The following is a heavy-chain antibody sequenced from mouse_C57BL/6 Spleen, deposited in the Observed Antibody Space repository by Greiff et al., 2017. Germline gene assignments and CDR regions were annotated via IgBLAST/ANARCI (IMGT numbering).Heavy chain of an antibody. J-gene: IGHJ3*01. Sequence: QVQLQQPGAELVMPGASVKLSCKASGYTFTSYWMHWVKQRPGQGLEWIGEIDPSDSYTNYNQKFKGKSTLTVDKSSSTAYMQLSSLTSEDSAFYYCARLDPITTVVATSGAYWGQGTRVTVSA. D-gene: IGHD1-1*01. CDR2: IDPSDSYT. CDR3: ARLDPITTVVATSGAY. V-gene: IGHV1-69*01. CDR1: GYTFTSYW.